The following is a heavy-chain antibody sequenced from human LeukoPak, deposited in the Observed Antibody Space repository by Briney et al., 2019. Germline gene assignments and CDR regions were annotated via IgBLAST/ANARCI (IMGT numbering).Heavy chain of an antibody. Sequence: ASVKVSCKASGYTFTSYGISWVRQAPGQGLEWMGWISAYNGNTNYAQKLQGRVTMTTDTSTSTAYMELRSLRSDDTAVYYCARDSGGDYYYYMDVWGKGTTVTISS. V-gene: IGHV1-18*01. D-gene: IGHD2-8*02. CDR1: GYTFTSYG. CDR3: ARDSGGDYYYYMDV. CDR2: ISAYNGNT. J-gene: IGHJ6*03.